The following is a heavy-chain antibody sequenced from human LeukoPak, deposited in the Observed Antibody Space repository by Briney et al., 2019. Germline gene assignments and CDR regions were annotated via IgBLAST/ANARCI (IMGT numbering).Heavy chain of an antibody. CDR3: ARGGSTVTTDYYFDY. J-gene: IGHJ4*02. CDR1: GFTVSSNY. V-gene: IGHV3-66*01. Sequence: PGGSLRLSCAASGFTVSSNYVSWVRQAPGKGLEWVSVIYSGGSTYYADSVKGRFTISRDNSKNTLYLQMNSLRAEDTAVYYCARGGSTVTTDYYFDYWGQGTLVTVSS. D-gene: IGHD4-17*01. CDR2: IYSGGST.